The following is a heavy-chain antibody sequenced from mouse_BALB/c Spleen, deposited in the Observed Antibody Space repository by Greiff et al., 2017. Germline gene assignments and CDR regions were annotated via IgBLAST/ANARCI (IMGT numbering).Heavy chain of an antibody. V-gene: IGHV5-9*03. J-gene: IGHJ2*01. CDR2: ISSGGGNT. CDR3: ARYIRYFDY. Sequence: DVHLVESGGGLVKPGGSLKLSCAASGFTFSSYTMPWVRQTPEKRLEWVATISSGGGNTYYPDSVKGRFTISRDNAKNNLYLQMSSLRSEDTALYYCARYIRYFDYWGQGTTLTVSS. CDR1: GFTFSSYT. D-gene: IGHD1-1*01.